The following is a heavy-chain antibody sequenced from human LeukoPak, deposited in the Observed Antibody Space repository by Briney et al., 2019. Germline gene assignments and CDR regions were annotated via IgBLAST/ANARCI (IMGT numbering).Heavy chain of an antibody. CDR1: GFTFSSYG. J-gene: IGHJ3*02. CDR2: ISYDGSNK. V-gene: IGHV3-30*18. D-gene: IGHD6-19*01. Sequence: PGRSLRLSCAASGFTFSSYGMHWVRQAPGKGLEWVAVISYDGSNKYYADSAKGRYTISRDNSKNTLYLQMNSLRAEDTAVYYCAKGGGGSGWDDAFDIWGQGTMVTVSS. CDR3: AKGGGGSGWDDAFDI.